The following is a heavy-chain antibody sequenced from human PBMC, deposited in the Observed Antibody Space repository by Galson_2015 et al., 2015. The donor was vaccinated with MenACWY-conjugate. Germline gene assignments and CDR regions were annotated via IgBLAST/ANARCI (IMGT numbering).Heavy chain of an antibody. V-gene: IGHV4-59*08. J-gene: IGHJ4*02. D-gene: IGHD7-27*01. CDR3: ARLPTWGSSFGYFDY. CDR1: GDSISSHH. Sequence: ETLSLTCTVSGDSISSHHWSWFRQPPGQGLEWIAYIRETGSLKDNPSLKSRVTMSADKSNNQFSLRLISVTAADTAVYYCARLPTWGSSFGYFDYWGRGILVAVSS. CDR2: IRETGSL.